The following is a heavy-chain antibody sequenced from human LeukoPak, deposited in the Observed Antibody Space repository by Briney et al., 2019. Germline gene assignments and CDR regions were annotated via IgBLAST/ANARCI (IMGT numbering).Heavy chain of an antibody. V-gene: IGHV4-31*02. J-gene: IGHJ1*01. CDR3: ARGTYGGNSEYFQH. Sequence: EYIYYSGSTYYNPSLKSRVTISVDTSKNQFSLKLSSVTAADTAVYYCARGTYGGNSEYFQHWGQGTLVTVSS. CDR2: IYYSGST. D-gene: IGHD4-23*01.